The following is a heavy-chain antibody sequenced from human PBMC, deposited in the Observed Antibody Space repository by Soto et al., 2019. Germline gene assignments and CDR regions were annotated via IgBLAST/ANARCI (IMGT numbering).Heavy chain of an antibody. J-gene: IGHJ6*02. CDR3: AKDAHLEYYDFWSGTYGMDV. Sequence: PGGSLTLSCAASGLTFSSYGMHWVRQAPGKGLEWVAVISYDGSNKYYADSVKGRFTISRDNSKNTLYLQMNSLRAEDTAVYYCAKDAHLEYYDFWSGTYGMDVWGQGTTVSVSS. D-gene: IGHD3-3*01. V-gene: IGHV3-30*18. CDR2: ISYDGSNK. CDR1: GLTFSSYG.